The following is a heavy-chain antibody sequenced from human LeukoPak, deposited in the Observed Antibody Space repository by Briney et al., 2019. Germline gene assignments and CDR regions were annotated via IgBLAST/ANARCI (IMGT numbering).Heavy chain of an antibody. D-gene: IGHD3-9*01. CDR2: IYPGDSDT. J-gene: IGHJ4*02. V-gene: IGHV5-51*01. CDR3: ARPRPRNYDILTGSPGYFDY. CDR1: GYSFTSYW. Sequence: GESLKISCKGSGYSFTSYWTGWVRQMPGKGLEWMGIIYPGDSDTRYSPSFQGQVTISADKSISTAYLQWSSLKASDTAMYYCARPRPRNYDILTGSPGYFDYWGQGTLVTVSS.